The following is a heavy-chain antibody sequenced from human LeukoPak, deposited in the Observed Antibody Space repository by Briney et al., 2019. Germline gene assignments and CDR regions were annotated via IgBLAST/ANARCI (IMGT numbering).Heavy chain of an antibody. CDR3: ARAPYLKTHDYGDYEVDAFDI. D-gene: IGHD4-17*01. V-gene: IGHV1-69*05. Sequence: SVKVSCKASGGTFSSYAISWVRQAPGQGLEWMGGIIPIFGTANYAQKFQGRVTITTDESTSTAYMELSSLRSEDTAVYYCARAPYLKTHDYGDYEVDAFDIWGQGTVVTVSS. CDR1: GGTFSSYA. J-gene: IGHJ3*02. CDR2: IIPIFGTA.